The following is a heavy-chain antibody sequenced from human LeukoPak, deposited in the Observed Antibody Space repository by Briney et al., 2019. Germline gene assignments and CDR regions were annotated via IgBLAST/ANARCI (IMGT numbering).Heavy chain of an antibody. CDR2: IYYSGST. Sequence: SETLSLTCTVSGGSISSDYWSWSRQPPGKGLELMWYIYYSGSTNYNPSLKSRVTISVDTSKNQFSLKLSSVTAADTAVYYCARAPELDYYGSGSQFDYWGQGTLVTVSS. J-gene: IGHJ4*02. CDR3: ARAPELDYYGSGSQFDY. V-gene: IGHV4-59*01. CDR1: GGSISSDY. D-gene: IGHD3-10*01.